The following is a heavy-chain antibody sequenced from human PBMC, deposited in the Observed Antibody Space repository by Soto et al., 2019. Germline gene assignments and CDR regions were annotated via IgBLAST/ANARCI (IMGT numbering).Heavy chain of an antibody. CDR1: SYTFTSFG. D-gene: IGHD3-22*01. Sequence: QVQLVQSGAEVKKPGASVKVSCKASSYTFTSFGIIWVRQAPGQGLEWMGWISAYNGNTNYAQRVQGRVTMSTDTSTSTAYMELRSLRSDDTAVYCCARGGHDSSADALDFWGQGTMVTVSS. V-gene: IGHV1-18*01. CDR2: ISAYNGNT. J-gene: IGHJ3*01. CDR3: ARGGHDSSADALDF.